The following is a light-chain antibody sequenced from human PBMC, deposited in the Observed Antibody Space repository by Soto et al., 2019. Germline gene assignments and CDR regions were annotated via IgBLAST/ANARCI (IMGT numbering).Light chain of an antibody. CDR3: SSYTSSTTVV. CDR1: SSDVGGFNF. Sequence: QSVLTQPASVSGSPGQSITISCSGTSSDVGGFNFVSWFQQHPGKAPKLMIYEVSYRPSGVSNRFSGSKSGNTASLTISGLRAEDEADYYCSSYTSSTTVVFGGGTKLTVL. J-gene: IGLJ2*01. CDR2: EVS. V-gene: IGLV2-14*01.